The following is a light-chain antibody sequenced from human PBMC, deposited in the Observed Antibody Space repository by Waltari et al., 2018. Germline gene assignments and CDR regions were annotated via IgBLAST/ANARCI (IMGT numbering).Light chain of an antibody. CDR3: QQYGSSPRVT. J-gene: IGKJ4*01. CDR2: GAS. CDR1: QSVSSSY. Sequence: EIVLTQSPGTLSLSPGESVTLSCRASQSVSSSYLAWYQQKPGQAPRLLIYGASSRATGISDRFSGSGSGTDFTLTISRLEPEDFAVYYCQQYGSSPRVTFGGGTKVEIK. V-gene: IGKV3-20*01.